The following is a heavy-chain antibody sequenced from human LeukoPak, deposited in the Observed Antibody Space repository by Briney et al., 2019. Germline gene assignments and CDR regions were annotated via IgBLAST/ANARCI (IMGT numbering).Heavy chain of an antibody. CDR2: IYYSGST. D-gene: IGHD3-3*01. V-gene: IGHV4-31*03. J-gene: IGHJ3*02. CDR1: GGSISSGGYY. CDR3: ARVGSGFDAFDI. Sequence: TLSLTCTVSGGSISSGGYYWSWIRQHPGKGLEWIGYIYYSGSTYYNPSLKSRVTISVDTSKNQFSLKLSSVTAADTAVYYCARVGSGFDAFDIWGQGTMVTVSS.